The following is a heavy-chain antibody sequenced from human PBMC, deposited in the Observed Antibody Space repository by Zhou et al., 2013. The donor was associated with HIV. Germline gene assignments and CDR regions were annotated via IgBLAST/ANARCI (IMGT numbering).Heavy chain of an antibody. D-gene: IGHD2-2*02. CDR1: GGTFSSYA. Sequence: QVQLVQSGAEVKKPGSSVKVSCKASGGTFSSYAISWVRQAPGQGLEWMGRIIPILGIANYAQKFQGRVTITTDESTSTAYMELSSLRSEDTAVYYCASGTAAIRRSGYFQHWGQGTLVTVSS. V-gene: IGHV1-69*04. CDR2: IIPILGIA. J-gene: IGHJ1*01. CDR3: ASGTAAIRRSGYFQH.